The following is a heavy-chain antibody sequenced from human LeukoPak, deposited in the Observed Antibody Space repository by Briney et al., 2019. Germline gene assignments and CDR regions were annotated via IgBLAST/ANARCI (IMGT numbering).Heavy chain of an antibody. CDR3: AKGSYYDSSGSFYFDY. V-gene: IGHV3-23*01. Sequence: QAGGSLRLSCAASGFTFSSYAMSWVRQAPGKGLEWVSGISGSGDNTYYADSVKGRFTISRDNSKNTLYVQVNSLGTEDTAAYYCAKGSYYDSSGSFYFDYWGQGTLVTVS. J-gene: IGHJ4*02. CDR2: ISGSGDNT. CDR1: GFTFSSYA. D-gene: IGHD3-22*01.